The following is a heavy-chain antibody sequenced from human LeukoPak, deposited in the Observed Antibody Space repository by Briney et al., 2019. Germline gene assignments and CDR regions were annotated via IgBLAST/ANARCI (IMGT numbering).Heavy chain of an antibody. J-gene: IGHJ6*03. CDR3: ARDRPQQWLVRGQRGYYYYMDV. Sequence: PGGSLRLSCAAPGFTFNNYWMTWVRQAPGMGLEWVANIKQDGSEKYYVDSVKGRFTISRDIAKNSLYLQMNSLRAEDTAVYYCARDRPQQWLVRGQRGYYYYMDVWGKGTTVTISS. CDR1: GFTFNNYW. V-gene: IGHV3-7*01. CDR2: IKQDGSEK. D-gene: IGHD6-19*01.